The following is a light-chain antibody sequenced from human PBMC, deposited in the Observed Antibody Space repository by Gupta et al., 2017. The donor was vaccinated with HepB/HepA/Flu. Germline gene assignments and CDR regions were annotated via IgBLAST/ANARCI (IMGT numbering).Light chain of an antibody. J-gene: IGLJ2*01. CDR1: SSDVGDYNY. CDR3: CSYAGSDTWV. Sequence: SALTQPRSVSGSPGQSVTISCTGTSSDVGDYNYVSWYQQHPGKAPKLMIFDVSKRPSGVPDRFAGSKSGNTASLTISERQDDDEADYYGCSYAGSDTWVFGGGTKLTVL. V-gene: IGLV2-11*01. CDR2: DVS.